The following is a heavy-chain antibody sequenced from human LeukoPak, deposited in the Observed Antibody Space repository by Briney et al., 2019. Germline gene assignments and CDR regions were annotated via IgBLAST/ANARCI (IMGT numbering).Heavy chain of an antibody. CDR1: GFTFSNYA. V-gene: IGHV3-23*01. D-gene: IGHD3-22*01. Sequence: GGSLRLSCAVSGFTFSNYAMSWVRQAPGKGLEWVSHISGSGGSTYYADSMKGRFTISRDNSKNTLYLQVNSLRADDTAVYYCAKGFYYDSSAYFDYWGQGTLVTVSS. CDR2: ISGSGGST. J-gene: IGHJ4*02. CDR3: AKGFYYDSSAYFDY.